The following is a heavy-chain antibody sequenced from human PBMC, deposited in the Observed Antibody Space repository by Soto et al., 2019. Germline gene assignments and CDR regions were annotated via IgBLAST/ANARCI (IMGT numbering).Heavy chain of an antibody. CDR1: GYTFTSFD. Sequence: QVQLVQSGAEVQKPGASVKVSCKASGYTFTSFDINWVRQAPGQGLEWMGGMSPNSGNTGYAQKFQGRVTMTRNTSISTAYMEMSGLRSEDTAVYYCARLIIDYLDFDYWGQGTLGTVSS. J-gene: IGHJ4*02. CDR2: MSPNSGNT. V-gene: IGHV1-8*01. D-gene: IGHD3-16*01. CDR3: ARLIIDYLDFDY.